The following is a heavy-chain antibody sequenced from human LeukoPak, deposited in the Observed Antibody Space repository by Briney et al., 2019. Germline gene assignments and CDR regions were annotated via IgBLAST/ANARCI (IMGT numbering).Heavy chain of an antibody. CDR1: GGTFIIYA. D-gene: IGHD3-3*01. CDR3: ARTLNCDFWSGYGLYWYFDL. CDR2: INPSGGST. Sequence: ASVKVSCTASGGTFIIYAISWVRQAPGQRLEWMGIINPSGGSTSYAQKFQDRVTMTRDTSTGTVYMELSSLRSEDTAIYYCARTLNCDFWSGYGLYWYFDLWGRGTLVTVSS. J-gene: IGHJ2*01. V-gene: IGHV1-46*01.